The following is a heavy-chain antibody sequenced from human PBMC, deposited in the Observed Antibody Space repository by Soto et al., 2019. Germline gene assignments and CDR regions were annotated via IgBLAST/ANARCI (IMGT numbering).Heavy chain of an antibody. CDR3: ARGYVRATAYFDA. J-gene: IGHJ4*02. Sequence: QVELQQWGPGLVKPSETLSLTCTIHDGSFIGYFWSWIRQSPEKGLEWIGEINHSGRTSYNLSLRSRVTISVDTSKNQFSLKVTSVPAADTAVYYCARGYVRATAYFDAWGQGSPVIVSS. D-gene: IGHD2-21*02. V-gene: IGHV4-34*01. CDR1: DGSFIGYF. CDR2: INHSGRT.